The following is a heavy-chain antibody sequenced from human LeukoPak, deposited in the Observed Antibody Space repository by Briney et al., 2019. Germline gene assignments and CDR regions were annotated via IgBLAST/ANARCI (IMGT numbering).Heavy chain of an antibody. CDR1: GGFINSYY. CDR3: ARESSSTYYLDAFDK. CDR2: IYIGGST. D-gene: IGHD3-22*01. J-gene: IGHJ3*02. Sequence: SETLSLTCTVSGGFINSYYWSWIRQPAGKGLEWIGRIYIGGSTNYNPSLKSRVTISVDTSKNQFSLKLTSVTAADTAVYYCARESSSTYYLDAFDKWGQGTMVTVSS. V-gene: IGHV4-4*07.